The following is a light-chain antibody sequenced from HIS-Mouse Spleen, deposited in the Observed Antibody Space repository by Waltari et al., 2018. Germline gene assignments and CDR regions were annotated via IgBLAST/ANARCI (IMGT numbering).Light chain of an antibody. CDR2: RNN. J-gene: IGLJ3*02. V-gene: IGLV1-47*01. CDR1: SSNIGSNY. CDR3: AAWDDSLSGPV. Sequence: QSVLTQPPSASGTPGQRVTISCSGRSSNIGSNYLNWYQQLPGTAPKLLIYRNNQRPSGVPDRFSGSKSGTSASLAISGLRSEDEADYYCAAWDDSLSGPVFGGGTKLTVL.